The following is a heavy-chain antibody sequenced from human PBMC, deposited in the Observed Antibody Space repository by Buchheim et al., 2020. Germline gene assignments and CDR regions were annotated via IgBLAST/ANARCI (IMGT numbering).Heavy chain of an antibody. CDR3: AKDDPNFSGWLAY. CDR2: ISYDGSNK. D-gene: IGHD6-19*01. CDR1: GFTFSSYG. V-gene: IGHV3-30*18. J-gene: IGHJ4*02. Sequence: QVQLVESGGGVVQPGRSLRLSCAASGFTFSSYGMHWVRQAPGKGLEWVAVISYDGSNKYYADSVKGRFTISRENSKNTLYLQMNSLRAEDTAVYYCAKDDPNFSGWLAYWGQGTL.